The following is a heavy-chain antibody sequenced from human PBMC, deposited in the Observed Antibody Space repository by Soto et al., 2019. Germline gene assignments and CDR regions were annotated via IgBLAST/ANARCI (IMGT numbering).Heavy chain of an antibody. Sequence: SETLALACAVYGVCFSDYYLSWIRQPPGKGLEWIVEINHSGNTNYNPSLKSRVTISLDRSKNQFSLKMTSVTAADTALYYCASRTFYYYGLDVWGQGTTVTVSS. CDR1: GVCFSDYY. V-gene: IGHV4-34*01. CDR2: INHSGNT. CDR3: ASRTFYYYGLDV. J-gene: IGHJ6*02.